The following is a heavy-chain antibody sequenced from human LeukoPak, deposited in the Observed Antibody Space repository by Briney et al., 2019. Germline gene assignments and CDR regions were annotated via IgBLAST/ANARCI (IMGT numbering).Heavy chain of an antibody. J-gene: IGHJ4*02. D-gene: IGHD1-1*01. CDR3: ARTHPRGTFDY. Sequence: GGSLRLSCAASGFTFSSYAMTWVRQAPGKGLEWVSTISGSGGSTYYADSVKGRFTISRDNSNNTLYLQMNSLRAEDTAVYYCARTHPRGTFDYWGQGTLVTVSS. CDR1: GFTFSSYA. V-gene: IGHV3-23*01. CDR2: ISGSGGST.